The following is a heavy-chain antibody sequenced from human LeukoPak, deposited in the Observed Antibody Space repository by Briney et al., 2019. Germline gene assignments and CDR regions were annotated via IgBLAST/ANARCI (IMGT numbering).Heavy chain of an antibody. Sequence: GGSLRLSCAASGFTFSSYAMSWVRQAPGKGLEWVSAISGSGGSTYYADSVKGRFTISRDNSKNTLYLQMNSLRAEDTAVYYCAKTPLTGDCSSTSCFYYYYGMDVWGQGTTVTVSS. CDR2: ISGSGGST. D-gene: IGHD2-2*01. J-gene: IGHJ6*02. CDR1: GFTFSSYA. V-gene: IGHV3-23*01. CDR3: AKTPLTGDCSSTSCFYYYYGMDV.